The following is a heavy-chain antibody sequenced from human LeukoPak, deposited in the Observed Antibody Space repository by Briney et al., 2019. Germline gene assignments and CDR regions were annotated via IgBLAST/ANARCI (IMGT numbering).Heavy chain of an antibody. D-gene: IGHD6-13*01. CDR3: ARAGSSWDFDY. V-gene: IGHV1-2*02. J-gene: IGHJ4*02. Sequence: ASVKVSCKASGYTFTGYYMHWVRQAPGQGLEWMGWINPNSGGTHYAQKFQGRVTMTRDTSISTAYMELSRLRSDDTAVYYCARAGSSWDFDYWGQGTLVTVSS. CDR2: INPNSGGT. CDR1: GYTFTGYY.